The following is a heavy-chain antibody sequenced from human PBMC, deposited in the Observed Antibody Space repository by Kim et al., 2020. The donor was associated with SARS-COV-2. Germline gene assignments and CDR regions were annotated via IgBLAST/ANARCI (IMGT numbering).Heavy chain of an antibody. D-gene: IGHD2-2*01. CDR2: IYYSGST. CDR1: GGSISSYY. J-gene: IGHJ6*02. V-gene: IGHV4-59*01. Sequence: SETLSLTCTVSGGSISSYYWSWIRQLPGKGLEWIGYIYYSGSTNYNPSLKSRVTISVDTSKNQFSLKLSSVTAADTAVYYCARVRDRHRNCSSTSCSTGTAVAGLQYYYYGMDVWGQGTTVTVSS. CDR3: ARVRDRHRNCSSTSCSTGTAVAGLQYYYYGMDV.